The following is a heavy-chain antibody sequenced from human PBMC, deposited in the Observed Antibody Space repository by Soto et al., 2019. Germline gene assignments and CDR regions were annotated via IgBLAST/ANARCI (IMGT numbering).Heavy chain of an antibody. Sequence: SVKVSCKASGGTFSSYAISWVRQAPGQGLEWMGGIIPIFSTANYAQKFQGRVTITADESTSTAYMELSSLRSEDTAVYYCARDLMKVAELRRNAVFDYWGQGTLVTVSS. CDR2: IIPIFSTA. J-gene: IGHJ4*02. CDR1: GGTFSSYA. V-gene: IGHV1-69*13. CDR3: ARDLMKVAELRRNAVFDY. D-gene: IGHD6-19*01.